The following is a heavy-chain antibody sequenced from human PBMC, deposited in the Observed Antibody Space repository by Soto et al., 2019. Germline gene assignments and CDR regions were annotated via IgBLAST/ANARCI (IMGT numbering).Heavy chain of an antibody. CDR2: LYFSGIT. CDR1: GGSISSYY. J-gene: IGHJ5*02. CDR3: ARAYSGYSNWFDP. D-gene: IGHD3-22*01. V-gene: IGHV4-59*01. Sequence: PSETLSLTCTVSGGSISSYYWSWIRQPPGKGLEWIGYLYFSGITKYNPSLKSRVTISVDTSKNQFSLKLSSVTAADTAVYYCARAYSGYSNWFDPWGQGTPAPVYS.